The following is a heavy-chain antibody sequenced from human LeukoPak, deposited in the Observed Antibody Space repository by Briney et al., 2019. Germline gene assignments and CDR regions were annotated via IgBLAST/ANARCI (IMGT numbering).Heavy chain of an antibody. CDR1: GGSFGGYY. J-gene: IGHJ3*02. D-gene: IGHD3-16*02. CDR3: AGNMITFGGVIVTYAFDI. V-gene: IGHV4-34*01. Sequence: SETLSLTCAVYGGSFGGYYWSWIRQPPGKGLEWIGEINHSGSTNYNPSLKSRVTISVDTSKNQFSLKLSSVTAADTAVYYCAGNMITFGGVIVTYAFDIWGQGTMVTVSS. CDR2: INHSGST.